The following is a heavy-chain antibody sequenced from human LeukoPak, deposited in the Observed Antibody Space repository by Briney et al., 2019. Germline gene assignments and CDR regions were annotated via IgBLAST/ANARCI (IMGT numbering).Heavy chain of an antibody. CDR1: GFTFSSRDW. J-gene: IGHJ4*02. CDR3: ATLPYYYDSSGSYYFDY. D-gene: IGHD3-22*01. CDR2: IRYDGSNK. V-gene: IGHV3-30*02. Sequence: GGSLRLSCVASGFTFSSRDWMTWVRQAPGKGLEWVAFIRYDGSNKYYADSVKGRFTISRDNSKNTLYLQMNSLRVEDTAVYYCATLPYYYDSSGSYYFDYWGQGTLVTVSS.